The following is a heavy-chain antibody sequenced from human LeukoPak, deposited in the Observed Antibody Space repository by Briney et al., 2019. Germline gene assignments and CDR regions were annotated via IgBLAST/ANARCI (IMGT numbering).Heavy chain of an antibody. J-gene: IGHJ5*02. Sequence: PGGSLRLSCAASGFTFSSYAMHWVRQAPGQGLEWMGIINPSGGSTSYAQKFQGRVTMTRDTSTSTVYMELSSLRSEDTAVYYCARDASGYYNPWGRGTLVTVSS. CDR2: INPSGGST. D-gene: IGHD3-22*01. CDR3: ARDASGYYNP. CDR1: GFTFSSYA. V-gene: IGHV1-46*01.